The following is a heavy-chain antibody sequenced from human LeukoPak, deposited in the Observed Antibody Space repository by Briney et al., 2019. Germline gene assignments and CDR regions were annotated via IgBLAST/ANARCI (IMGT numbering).Heavy chain of an antibody. V-gene: IGHV1-2*02. CDR3: ARGLEWELLVLDY. D-gene: IGHD3-10*01. Sequence: TSVKVSCKASGYTFIGYYMHWVRQAPGQGLEWMGWINPNSGGTDCAQKFQGRVTMTRDTSISTAYMELSSLRSDDTAVYYCARGLEWELLVLDYWGQGTLVTVSS. CDR2: INPNSGGT. J-gene: IGHJ4*02. CDR1: GYTFIGYY.